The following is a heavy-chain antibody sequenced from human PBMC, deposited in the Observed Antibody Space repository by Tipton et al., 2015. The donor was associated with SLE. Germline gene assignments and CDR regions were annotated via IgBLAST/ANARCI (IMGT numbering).Heavy chain of an antibody. Sequence: TLSLTCTVSGGSISSYYWSWIRQPPGKGLEWIGEINHSGSTNYNPSLKSRVTISVDTSKNQFSLKLSSVTAADTAVYYCARAPREPYGDTVDAFDIWGQGTMVTVSS. J-gene: IGHJ3*02. CDR3: ARAPREPYGDTVDAFDI. V-gene: IGHV4-34*01. D-gene: IGHD4-17*01. CDR1: GGSISSYY. CDR2: INHSGST.